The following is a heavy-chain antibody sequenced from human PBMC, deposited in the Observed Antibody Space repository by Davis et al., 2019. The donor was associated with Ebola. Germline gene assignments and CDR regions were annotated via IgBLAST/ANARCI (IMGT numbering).Heavy chain of an antibody. CDR1: GYTFTSYA. CDR3: ASDIAVAGTSYYYGMDV. J-gene: IGHJ6*02. Sequence: ASVKVSCKASGYTFTSYAMHWVRQAPGQRLEWMGWINAGNGNTKYSQKFQGRVTITRDRSMSTAYMELSSLRSEDTAMYYCASDIAVAGTSYYYGMDVWGQGTTVTVSS. V-gene: IGHV1-3*01. CDR2: INAGNGNT. D-gene: IGHD6-19*01.